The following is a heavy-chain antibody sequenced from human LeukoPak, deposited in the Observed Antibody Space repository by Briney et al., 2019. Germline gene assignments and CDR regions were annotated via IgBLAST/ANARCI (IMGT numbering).Heavy chain of an antibody. Sequence: ASVKASCKASGYTFTSYDISWVRQAPGQGLEWMGWISAYNGNTNYAQKLQGRVTMTTDTSTSTAYMELRSLRSDDRAVYYCARDFSDFWTQGFFQHWGQGTLVTVSS. J-gene: IGHJ1*01. CDR1: GYTFTSYD. V-gene: IGHV1-18*01. D-gene: IGHD3-3*01. CDR3: ARDFSDFWTQGFFQH. CDR2: ISAYNGNT.